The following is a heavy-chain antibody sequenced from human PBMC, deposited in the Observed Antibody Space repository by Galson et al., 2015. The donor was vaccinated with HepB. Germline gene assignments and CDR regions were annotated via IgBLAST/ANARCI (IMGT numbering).Heavy chain of an antibody. D-gene: IGHD6-13*01. CDR3: ARYAAAASFNNWFDP. CDR2: IIPIFGTA. Sequence: SVKVSCKASGGTFSSYAISWVRQAPGQGLEWMGGIIPIFGTANYAQKFQGRVTITADESTSTAYMELSSLRSEDTAVYYCARYAAAASFNNWFDPWGQGTLVTVSS. CDR1: GGTFSSYA. V-gene: IGHV1-69*13. J-gene: IGHJ5*02.